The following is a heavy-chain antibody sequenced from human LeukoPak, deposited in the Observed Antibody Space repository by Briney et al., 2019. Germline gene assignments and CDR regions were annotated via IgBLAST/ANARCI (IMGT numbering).Heavy chain of an antibody. CDR3: ARVIGATVSPRSALDY. CDR2: IKEDGREK. CDR1: GFSFSSYW. Sequence: GGSLRLSCGASGFSFSSYWMTWVRQAPGQGLEWVASIKEDGREKYYVDSVKGRFTISRDNAKNSLHLDMNSLAVADTALYYCARVIGATVSPRSALDYWGQGTLVTVSS. J-gene: IGHJ4*02. D-gene: IGHD2/OR15-2a*01. V-gene: IGHV3-7*01.